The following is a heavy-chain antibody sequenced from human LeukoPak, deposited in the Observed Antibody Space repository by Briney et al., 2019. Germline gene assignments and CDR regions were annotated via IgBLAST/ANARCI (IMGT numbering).Heavy chain of an antibody. V-gene: IGHV3-15*01. CDR2: IKSKTDGGTT. CDR1: GFTFSNDW. D-gene: IGHD3-16*01. CDR3: RGDDFDY. Sequence: GGTLRLSCAASGFTFSNDWMSWVRQAPGKGLECVGRIKSKTDGGTTDYAAPVKGRFTISRDDSKNTLYLQMNSLKTEDTAVFYCRGDDFDYWGQGTLVTVSS. J-gene: IGHJ4*02.